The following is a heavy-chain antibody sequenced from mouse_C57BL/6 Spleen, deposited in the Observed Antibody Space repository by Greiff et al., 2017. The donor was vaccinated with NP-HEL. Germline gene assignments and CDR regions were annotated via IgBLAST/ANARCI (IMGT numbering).Heavy chain of an antibody. D-gene: IGHD4-1*01. CDR1: GYSITSGYD. V-gene: IGHV3-1*01. CDR2: ISYSGST. J-gene: IGHJ2*01. CDR3: ARDGGTGIDY. Sequence: EVQLVESGPGMVKPSQSLSLTCTVTGYSITSGYDWHWIRHFPGNKLEWMGYISYSGSTNYNPSLKSRISITHDTSKNHFFLKLNSVTTEDTATYYCARDGGTGIDYWGQGTTLTVSS.